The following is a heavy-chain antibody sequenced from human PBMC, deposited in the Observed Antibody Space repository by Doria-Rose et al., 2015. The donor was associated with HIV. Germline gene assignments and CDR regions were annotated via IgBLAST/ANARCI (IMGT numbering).Heavy chain of an antibody. CDR2: TYYTGTS. J-gene: IGHJ4*02. CDR1: GASVSSRGYY. Sequence: QVQLQESGPGLVKPSETLSLTCSVSGASVSSRGYYWNWIRQVPGKGLESLGYTYYTGTSDYSPSLKSRLNMAVDTSKNQFSLKLSFVTVADTAVYHYARMGSYRKLDYGGQG. CDR3: ARMGSYRKLDY. D-gene: IGHD3-3*01. V-gene: IGHV4-31*03.